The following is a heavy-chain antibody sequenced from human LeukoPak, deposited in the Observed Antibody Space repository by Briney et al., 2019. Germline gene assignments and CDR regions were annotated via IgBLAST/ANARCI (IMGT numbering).Heavy chain of an antibody. V-gene: IGHV1-18*01. CDR3: ARGSDSGYPRRLDFDI. D-gene: IGHD5-12*01. Sequence: ASVKVSCKASGYTFTSYGISWVRQAPGQGLEWMGWISAYNGNTNYAQKLQGRVTMTTDTSTSTAYMELRSLRSDDTAVYYCARGSDSGYPRRLDFDIWGRGTMVTVSS. CDR2: ISAYNGNT. CDR1: GYTFTSYG. J-gene: IGHJ3*02.